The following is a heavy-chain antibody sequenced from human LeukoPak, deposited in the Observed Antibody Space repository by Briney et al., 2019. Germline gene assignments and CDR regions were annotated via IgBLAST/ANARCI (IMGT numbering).Heavy chain of an antibody. CDR2: IYYSGST. CDR1: GGSISSSSYY. CDR3: ARDPYYGMDV. V-gene: IGHV4-39*07. J-gene: IGHJ6*02. Sequence: PSETLSLTCTVSGGSISSSSYYWGWIRQPPVKGLEWIGSIYYSGSTYYNPSLKSRVTISVDTSKNQFSLKLSSVTAADTAVYYCARDPYYGMDVWGQGTTVTVSS.